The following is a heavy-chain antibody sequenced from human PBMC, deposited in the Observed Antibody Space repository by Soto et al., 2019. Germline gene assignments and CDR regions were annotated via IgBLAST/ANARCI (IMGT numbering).Heavy chain of an antibody. CDR3: AKELFTEHYGMDV. V-gene: IGHV3-21*01. CDR2: ISSGSHYI. CDR1: GLSFSSYS. J-gene: IGHJ6*02. D-gene: IGHD1-1*01. Sequence: PGGSLRLSCAPSGLSFSSYSMNWVRQAPGKVLEWVASISSGSHYIYYADSVKGRFTTSRDNAKNTLYLQMNSLRAEDTAVYYCAKELFTEHYGMDVWGQGTTVTVSS.